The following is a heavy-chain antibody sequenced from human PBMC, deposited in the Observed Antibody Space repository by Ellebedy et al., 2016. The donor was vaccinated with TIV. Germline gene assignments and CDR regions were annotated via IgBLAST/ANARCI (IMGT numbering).Heavy chain of an antibody. V-gene: IGHV1-24*01. CDR3: ATEALIPPQKHLRSFDH. Sequence: AASVKVSCKVSGYSLTELSIHWARQAPGKGLEWMGGSDPEDGERMYAQNFQGRVTMTDDTSTDTTYMELTSLRSDDTALYYCATEALIPPQKHLRSFDHWGQGSLVTVSS. D-gene: IGHD3-16*01. J-gene: IGHJ5*02. CDR1: GYSLTELS. CDR2: SDPEDGER.